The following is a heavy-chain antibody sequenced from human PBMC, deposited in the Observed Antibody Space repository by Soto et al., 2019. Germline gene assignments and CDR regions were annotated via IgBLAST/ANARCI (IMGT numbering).Heavy chain of an antibody. CDR1: GFTFSDYY. CDR2: ISSSGSTI. V-gene: IGHV3-11*01. CDR3: ARDRLPPGPDAFDI. Sequence: GGSLRLSCAASGFTFSDYYMSWIRQAPGKGLEWVSYISSSGSTIYYADSVKGRFTISRDNAKNSLYLQMNSLRAEDTAVYYCARDRLPPGPDAFDIWGQGTMVTVSS. J-gene: IGHJ3*02.